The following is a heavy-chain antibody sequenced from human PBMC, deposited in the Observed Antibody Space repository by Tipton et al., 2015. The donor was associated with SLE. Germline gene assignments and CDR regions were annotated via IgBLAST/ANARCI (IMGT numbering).Heavy chain of an antibody. CDR1: GFSLNDYW. J-gene: IGHJ4*02. D-gene: IGHD1-26*01. CDR2: IKQDGSEK. V-gene: IGHV3-7*01. CDR3: TRDWGARPHNY. Sequence: SLRLSCAASGFSLNDYWMSWVHQAPGKRLEWVANIKQDGSEKYYVDSVKGRFTISRGNAKNSLFLQMSSLRAEDTAVYYCTRDWGARPHNYWGQGTLVSVSS.